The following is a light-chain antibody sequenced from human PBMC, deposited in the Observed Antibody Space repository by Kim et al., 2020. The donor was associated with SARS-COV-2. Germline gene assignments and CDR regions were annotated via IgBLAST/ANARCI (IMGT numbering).Light chain of an antibody. CDR3: QQYNSYQYT. J-gene: IGKJ2*01. V-gene: IGKV1-5*03. Sequence: DIQMTQSPSTLSASVGDRVTITCRASQSISSWLAWYQQKPEKTPKLLIYKASSLESGVPSRFSGSGSGTEFTLTISSLQPDDFATYYCQQYNSYQYTFGQGTKLEI. CDR1: QSISSW. CDR2: KAS.